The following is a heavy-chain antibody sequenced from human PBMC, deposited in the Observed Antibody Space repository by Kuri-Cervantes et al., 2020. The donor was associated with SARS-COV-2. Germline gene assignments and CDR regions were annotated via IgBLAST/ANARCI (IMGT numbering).Heavy chain of an antibody. D-gene: IGHD3-10*01. J-gene: IGHJ4*02. CDR2: IYYSGST. V-gene: IGHV4-61*01. Sequence: GSLRLSCIVSGGSVSSGSHYWSWIRQPPGKGLEWIGYIYYSGSTKYNPSLKSRVTMSVDTSKNQFSLRLNSVTPADTAVYYCARTLDYYGSGTYCFDYWGQGTLVTVCS. CDR3: ARTLDYYGSGTYCFDY. CDR1: GGSVSSGSHY.